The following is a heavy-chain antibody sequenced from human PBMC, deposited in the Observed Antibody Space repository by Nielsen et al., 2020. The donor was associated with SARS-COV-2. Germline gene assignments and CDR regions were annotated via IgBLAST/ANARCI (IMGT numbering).Heavy chain of an antibody. D-gene: IGHD6-13*01. J-gene: IGHJ3*02. Sequence: LRLPCTVSGGSSSSGDYYWRWIRQPPGKGLEWIGYIYYSGSTYYNPSLKSRVTISVDTSKNQFSLKLSSVTAADTAVYYCARDLAAAGWGAFDIWGQGTMVTVSS. V-gene: IGHV4-30-4*01. CDR1: GGSSSSGDYY. CDR3: ARDLAAAGWGAFDI. CDR2: IYYSGST.